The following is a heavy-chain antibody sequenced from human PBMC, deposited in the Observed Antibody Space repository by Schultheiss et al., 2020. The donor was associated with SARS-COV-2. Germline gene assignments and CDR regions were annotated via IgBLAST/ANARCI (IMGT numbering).Heavy chain of an antibody. CDR1: GGSVSSGSYY. CDR2: INHSGST. V-gene: IGHV4-61*01. J-gene: IGHJ3*02. Sequence: SETLSLTCTVSGGSVSSGSYYWSWIRQPPGKGLEWIGEINHSGSTNYNPSLKSRLSISVDTSKNQFSLKLSSVTAADTAVYYCAVDSSGYPDAFDIWGQGTMVTVSS. D-gene: IGHD3-22*01. CDR3: AVDSSGYPDAFDI.